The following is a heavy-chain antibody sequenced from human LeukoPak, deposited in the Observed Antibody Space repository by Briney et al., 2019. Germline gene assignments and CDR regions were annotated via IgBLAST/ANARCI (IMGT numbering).Heavy chain of an antibody. CDR2: INTNTGDP. J-gene: IGHJ4*02. V-gene: IGHV7-4-1*01. D-gene: IGHD3-3*01. CDR3: ARGNFGVVSLFDY. Sequence: ASVKVSCKASGYDFNKYTLNWVRKAPGHGLEWMGWINTNTGDPVYARAFGGRFVFSVDTSVSTSYLEIRDLTTDDTAVYYCARGNFGVVSLFDYWGQGILVTVSS. CDR1: GYDFNKYT.